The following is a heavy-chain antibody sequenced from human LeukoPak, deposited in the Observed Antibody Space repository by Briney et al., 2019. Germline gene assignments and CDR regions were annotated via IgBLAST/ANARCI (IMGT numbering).Heavy chain of an antibody. D-gene: IGHD3-9*01. CDR3: ARDHYFDWLLSTYYMDV. Sequence: GGSLRLSCAASGFTFSSYSMNWVRQAPGKGLEWVSYISSSSSTIYYADSVKGRFTISRDNAKNSLYLQMNSLRAEDTAVYYCARDHYFDWLLSTYYMDVWGKGTTVTVSS. J-gene: IGHJ6*03. CDR1: GFTFSSYS. V-gene: IGHV3-48*01. CDR2: ISSSSSTI.